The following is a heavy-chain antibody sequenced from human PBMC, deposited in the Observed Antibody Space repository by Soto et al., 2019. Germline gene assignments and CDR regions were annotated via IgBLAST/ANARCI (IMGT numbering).Heavy chain of an antibody. V-gene: IGHV3-30-3*01. CDR3: ARDPRVVVAAVWGGDAFDI. CDR1: GFTFSSYA. CDR2: ISYDGSNK. D-gene: IGHD2-15*01. Sequence: GGSLRLSCAASGFTFSSYAMHWVRQAPGKGLEWVAVISYDGSNKYYADSVKGRFTISRDNSKNTLYLQMNSLRAEDTAVYYCARDPRVVVAAVWGGDAFDIWGQGTMVT. J-gene: IGHJ3*02.